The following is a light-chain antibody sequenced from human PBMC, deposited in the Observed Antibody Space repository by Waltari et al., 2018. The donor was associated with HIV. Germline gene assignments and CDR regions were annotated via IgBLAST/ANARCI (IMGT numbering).Light chain of an antibody. CDR1: QSVLYSSNNKNY. J-gene: IGKJ2*01. Sequence: DIVMTQSPDSLAVSLGERATMNCKSSQSVLYSSNNKNYLAWYQQKPGQPPKLLIYWASTRESGVPNRFSGSGFAKDFTLTISSLQAEDVAVYYCQQYSITPVTFGQGTKLEIK. CDR2: WAS. V-gene: IGKV4-1*01. CDR3: QQYSITPVT.